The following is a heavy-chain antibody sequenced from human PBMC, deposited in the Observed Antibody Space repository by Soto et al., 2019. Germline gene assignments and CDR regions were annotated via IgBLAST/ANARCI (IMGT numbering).Heavy chain of an antibody. D-gene: IGHD6-13*01. Sequence: SETLSLTCTVSGGSVSSGSYYWSWIRQPPGKGLEWIGYIYYSGSTNYNPSLKSRVTISVDTSKNQFSLKLSSVIAADTAVYYCAREGIAAAGWRYYFDYWGQGTLVTVSS. CDR1: GGSVSSGSYY. CDR2: IYYSGST. J-gene: IGHJ4*02. V-gene: IGHV4-61*01. CDR3: AREGIAAAGWRYYFDY.